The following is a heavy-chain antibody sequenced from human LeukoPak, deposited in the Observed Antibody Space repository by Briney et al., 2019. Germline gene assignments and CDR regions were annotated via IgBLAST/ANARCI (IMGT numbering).Heavy chain of an antibody. V-gene: IGHV1-8*01. D-gene: IGHD6-13*01. CDR2: MNPNSGNT. CDR3: ARGGAAAAGTKYYYYYYGMDV. J-gene: IGHJ6*02. Sequence: ASVKVSCKASGYTFTSYDINWVRQATGQGLEWVGWMNPNSGNTGYAQKFQGRVTMTRNTSISTAYMELSSLRSEDTAVYYCARGGAAAAGTKYYYYYYGMDVWGQGTTVTVSS. CDR1: GYTFTSYD.